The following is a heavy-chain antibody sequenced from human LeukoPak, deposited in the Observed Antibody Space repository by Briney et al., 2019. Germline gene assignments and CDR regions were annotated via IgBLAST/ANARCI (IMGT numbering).Heavy chain of an antibody. Sequence: GGSLRLSCAASGFTFDDHAMSWVRQAPGKGLEWVSGINWNGGSTVYADSVKGRFTISRDDAKNSLYLQMNSLRAEDTAVYYCARYPVSSGLLSGAFDIWGQGTMVTVSS. CDR2: INWNGGST. D-gene: IGHD2-2*01. J-gene: IGHJ3*02. CDR1: GFTFDDHA. CDR3: ARYPVSSGLLSGAFDI. V-gene: IGHV3-20*04.